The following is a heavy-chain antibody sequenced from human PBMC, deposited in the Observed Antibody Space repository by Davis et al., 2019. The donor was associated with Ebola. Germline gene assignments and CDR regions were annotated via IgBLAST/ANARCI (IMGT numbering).Heavy chain of an antibody. CDR2: ISRSGTTV. CDR3: AKGSDPGSFSELTN. CDR1: GFTFSTYS. J-gene: IGHJ4*02. Sequence: GESLKISCAASGFTFSTYSMNWVRQAPGKGLEWVSHISRSGTTVYYADSVKGRSTISRDNSKNTVYLQMNSLRAEDTAVYYCAKGSDPGSFSELTNWGQGTQVTVSS. D-gene: IGHD3-9*01. V-gene: IGHV3-48*04.